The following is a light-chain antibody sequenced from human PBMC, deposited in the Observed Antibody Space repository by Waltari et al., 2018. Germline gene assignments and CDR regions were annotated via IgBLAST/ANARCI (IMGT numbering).Light chain of an antibody. J-gene: IGKJ2*01. CDR3: QQYNNWPPYT. V-gene: IGKV3-15*01. CDR2: GAF. Sequence: EIVMTQSPATLSVSPGERATLSCRASQSVSSNLAWYQQKPGQAPRLLIYGAFKRATGIPARFSGSGSGTEFTLTISSLQSEDFAVYYCQQYNNWPPYTFGQGTKLEIK. CDR1: QSVSSN.